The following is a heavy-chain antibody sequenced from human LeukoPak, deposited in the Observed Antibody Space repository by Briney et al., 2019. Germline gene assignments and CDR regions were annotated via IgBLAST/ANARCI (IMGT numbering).Heavy chain of an antibody. J-gene: IGHJ4*02. CDR3: ARVIAAAGTFPDY. V-gene: IGHV4-39*07. CDR2: IYYSGST. CDR1: GGSISSSSYY. D-gene: IGHD6-13*01. Sequence: SETLSLTCTVSGGSISSSSYYWGWIRQPPGKGLEWIGSIYYSGSTYYNPSLKSRVTISVDTSKNQFSLKLSSVTAADTAVYYCARVIAAAGTFPDYWGQGTLVTVSS.